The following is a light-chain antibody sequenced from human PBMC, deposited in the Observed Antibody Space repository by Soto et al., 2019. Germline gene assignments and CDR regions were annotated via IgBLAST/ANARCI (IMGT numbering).Light chain of an antibody. Sequence: QSALTQPASVSGSPGQSITISCTGTSSDVGGYNYVSWYQQHPGKAPKLMIYDVSNRPSGVSNRFSGSKSGNTASLTISGLQADDEADYYCSSYTSSGVVFGGGTKVTVL. CDR2: DVS. CDR3: SSYTSSGVV. V-gene: IGLV2-14*01. J-gene: IGLJ2*01. CDR1: SSDVGGYNY.